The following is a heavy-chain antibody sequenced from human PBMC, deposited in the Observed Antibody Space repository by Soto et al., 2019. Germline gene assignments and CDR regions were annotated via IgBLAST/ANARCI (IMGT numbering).Heavy chain of an antibody. V-gene: IGHV3-30-3*01. CDR2: ISYDGSNK. D-gene: IGHD1-26*01. CDR3: ARPSIVGATSAFDI. J-gene: IGHJ3*02. CDR1: GFTFSSYA. Sequence: GGSLRLSCAASGFTFSSYAMHWVRQAPGKGLEWVAVISYDGSNKYYADSVKGRFTISRDNSKNTLYLQMNSLRAEDTAVYYCARPSIVGATSAFDIWGQGTMVTVS.